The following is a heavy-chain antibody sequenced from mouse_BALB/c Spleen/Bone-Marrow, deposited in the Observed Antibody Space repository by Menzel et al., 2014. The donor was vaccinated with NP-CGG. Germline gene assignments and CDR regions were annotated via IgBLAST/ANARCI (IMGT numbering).Heavy chain of an antibody. Sequence: EVQLQQSGTDLVKPGASVKLSCTASGFNIKDTYMHWVKQRPEQGLDWIGRIDPASGNIQYDPTFQGRAAITADTSSNTAYLQLSSLTSEDTAVYYCASLTGTFDYWGQGTPLTVSS. D-gene: IGHD4-1*01. J-gene: IGHJ2*01. CDR2: IDPASGNI. V-gene: IGHV14-3*02. CDR3: ASLTGTFDY. CDR1: GFNIKDTY.